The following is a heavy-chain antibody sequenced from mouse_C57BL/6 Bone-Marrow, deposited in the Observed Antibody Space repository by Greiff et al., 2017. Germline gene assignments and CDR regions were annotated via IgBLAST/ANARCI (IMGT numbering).Heavy chain of an antibody. CDR1: GYTFTSYW. Sequence: QVQLQQSGAELMKPGASVKLSCKATGYTFTSYWIEWVKQRPGHGLEWIGEIYPGSGGTNYNEKFKGKATLTADKSSSTAYMQLSSLTTEDSAVYDGEREGVSSLDYWGQGTTLTGSA. CDR2: IYPGSGGT. V-gene: IGHV1-9*01. J-gene: IGHJ2*01. CDR3: EREGVSSLDY. D-gene: IGHD1-3*01.